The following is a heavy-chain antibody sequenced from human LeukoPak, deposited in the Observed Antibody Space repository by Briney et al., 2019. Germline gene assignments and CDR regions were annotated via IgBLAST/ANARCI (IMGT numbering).Heavy chain of an antibody. J-gene: IGHJ4*02. V-gene: IGHV1-8*01. CDR2: MSPNSGNT. Sequence: ASVKVSCKASGYTFTSYDINWVRRTGQGLEWMGWMSPNSGNTDYAQRFQGRVTMTRNTSISTAYMELSSLRSEDTAVYYCARGDFGDYFLDYWGQGTLVTVSS. D-gene: IGHD4-17*01. CDR1: GYTFTSYD. CDR3: ARGDFGDYFLDY.